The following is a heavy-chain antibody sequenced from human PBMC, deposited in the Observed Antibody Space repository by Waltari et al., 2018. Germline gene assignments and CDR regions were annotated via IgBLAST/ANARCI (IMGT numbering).Heavy chain of an antibody. CDR2: IYYSGST. Sequence: QLQLQESGPGLVKPSETLSLTCTVSGGSISSSSYYWGWIRQPPGKGLEWIGSIYYSGSTYHHPSRKTRVTISVDTPKTQFSLKLRSVTAADTAVYYCAREGVGEQQLALLDYWRQRTLVTVSS. CDR1: GGSISSSSYY. CDR3: AREGVGEQQLALLDY. J-gene: IGHJ4*02. D-gene: IGHD6-13*01. V-gene: IGHV4-39*07.